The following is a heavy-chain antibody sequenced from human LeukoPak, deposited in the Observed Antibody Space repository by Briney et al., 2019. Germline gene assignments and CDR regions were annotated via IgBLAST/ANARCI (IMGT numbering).Heavy chain of an antibody. D-gene: IGHD3-10*01. Sequence: SETLSLTCAVYGGSFSGYYWSWIRQPPGKGLEWIGEINHSGSTNYNPSLKSRVTISVDTSKNQFSLKLSSVAAADTAVYYCARGVGTHDYWGQGTLVTVSS. CDR1: GGSFSGYY. J-gene: IGHJ4*02. V-gene: IGHV4-34*01. CDR3: ARGVGTHDY. CDR2: INHSGST.